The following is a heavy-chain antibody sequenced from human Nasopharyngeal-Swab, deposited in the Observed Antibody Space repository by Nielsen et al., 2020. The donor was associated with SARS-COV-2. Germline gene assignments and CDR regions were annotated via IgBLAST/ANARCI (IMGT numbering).Heavy chain of an antibody. J-gene: IGHJ4*02. V-gene: IGHV1-3*01. CDR1: GYNFAVYI. D-gene: IGHD6-6*01. Sequence: ASAKVSCKASGYNFAVYIMHWVRQAPGQGLEWMGWINAGNGDTKYSQKFQDRVTFTRATSADTAYIELSSLRSEDTAVYFCARHFYSRSSRLLYLDYWGQGTLVTVSS. CDR3: ARHFYSRSSRLLYLDY. CDR2: INAGNGDT.